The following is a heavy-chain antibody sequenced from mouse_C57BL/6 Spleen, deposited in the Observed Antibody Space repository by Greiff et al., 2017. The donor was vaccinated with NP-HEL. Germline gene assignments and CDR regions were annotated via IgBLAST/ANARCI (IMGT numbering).Heavy chain of an antibody. V-gene: IGHV1-82*01. CDR3: ARDYGSSYYAMDY. CDR1: GYAFSSSW. Sequence: QVQLKQSGPELVKPGASVKISCKASGYAFSSSWMNWVKQRPGKGLEGIGRIYPGDGDTNYNGKFKGKATLTADKSSSTAYMQLSSLTSEDSAVYFCARDYGSSYYAMDYWGQGTSVTVSS. J-gene: IGHJ4*01. CDR2: IYPGDGDT. D-gene: IGHD1-1*01.